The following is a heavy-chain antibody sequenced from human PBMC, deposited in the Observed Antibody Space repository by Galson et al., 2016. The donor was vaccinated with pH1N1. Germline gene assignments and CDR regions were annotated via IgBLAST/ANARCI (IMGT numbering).Heavy chain of an antibody. CDR1: GYSFTSYW. CDR2: IFPGDSDT. Sequence: QSGAEVKKPGESLKISCKGSGYSFTSYWIGWVRQMPGKGLEWMGIIFPGDSDTRYSPSFQGQVTISADKSISTAYLQWNSLRASDTAMYYCARSPADPGYSYYYMDVWGKGTTVSVFS. J-gene: IGHJ6*03. D-gene: IGHD2-21*01. V-gene: IGHV5-51*03. CDR3: ARSPADPGYSYYYMDV.